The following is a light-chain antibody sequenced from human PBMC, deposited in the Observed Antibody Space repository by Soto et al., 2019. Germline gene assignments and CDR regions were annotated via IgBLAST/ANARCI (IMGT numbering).Light chain of an antibody. CDR3: QRYNNWPLT. CDR2: AAS. Sequence: IQFTQSPSSLSASVGYRVTITCRASQGIGSYLAWYQQKPGKAPKLLIYAASTLQSGVPSRFSGGGSGTEFTFTINSLQSEDFAVYYCQRYNNWPLTFGGGTTGDIK. J-gene: IGKJ4*01. V-gene: IGKV1-9*01. CDR1: QGIGSY.